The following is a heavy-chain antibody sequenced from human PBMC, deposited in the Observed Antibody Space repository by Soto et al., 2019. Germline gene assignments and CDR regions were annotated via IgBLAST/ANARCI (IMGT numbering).Heavy chain of an antibody. J-gene: IGHJ4*02. Sequence: PSETLSLTCTVSGGSISSDYWSWIRQPPGKGLEWIGYIYYSGSTNYNPSLKSRVTISVDTSKNQFSLKLSSVTAADTAVYYCARSNSYDFDYWGQGTLVTVSS. D-gene: IGHD3-16*01. CDR1: GGSISSDY. CDR3: ARSNSYDFDY. CDR2: IYYSGST. V-gene: IGHV4-59*08.